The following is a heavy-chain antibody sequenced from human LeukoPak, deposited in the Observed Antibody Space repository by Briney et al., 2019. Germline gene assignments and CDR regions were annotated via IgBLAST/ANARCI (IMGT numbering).Heavy chain of an antibody. D-gene: IGHD4-17*01. CDR2: IYPGDSDT. Sequence: GESLKISCQGSGYTFTSYWIGWVRQMPGQGLEWMGIIYPGDSDTRCSPSFQGQVTISADKSISTAYLQWSSLKASDTAMYYCARNPFPASYGDGDYWGQGTLVTVSS. V-gene: IGHV5-51*01. CDR1: GYTFTSYW. CDR3: ARNPFPASYGDGDY. J-gene: IGHJ4*02.